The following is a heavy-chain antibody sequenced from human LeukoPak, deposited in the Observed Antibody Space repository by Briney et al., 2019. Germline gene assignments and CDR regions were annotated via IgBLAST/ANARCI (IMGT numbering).Heavy chain of an antibody. D-gene: IGHD3-10*01. Sequence: GESLKISCKGSGYSFTSYWNGWVRQMPGKGLEWMGIIYPGDSDTRYSPSFQGQVTISPDKSTSTAYLQWSSLKASDTAMYYCARMDYYGSGSYYNSWFDPWGQGTLVTVSS. V-gene: IGHV5-51*01. CDR3: ARMDYYGSGSYYNSWFDP. J-gene: IGHJ5*02. CDR1: GYSFTSYW. CDR2: IYPGDSDT.